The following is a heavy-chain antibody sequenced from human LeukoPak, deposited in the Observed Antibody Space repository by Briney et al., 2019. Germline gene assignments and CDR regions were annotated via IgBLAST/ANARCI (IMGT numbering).Heavy chain of an antibody. CDR2: IYYSGST. CDR3: ARGESSASNWFDP. D-gene: IGHD3-22*01. CDR1: GGSISSGGYY. V-gene: IGHV4-31*03. Sequence: SETLSLTCTVSGGSISSGGYYWSWIRQHPGKGLEWIGYIYYSGSTYYNPSLKSRVTISVDTSMNQFSLKLSSVTAADTAVYYCARGESSASNWFDPWGQGTLVTVSS. J-gene: IGHJ5*02.